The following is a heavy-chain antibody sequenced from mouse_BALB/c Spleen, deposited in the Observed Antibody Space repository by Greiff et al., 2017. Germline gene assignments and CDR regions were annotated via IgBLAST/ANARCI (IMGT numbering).Heavy chain of an antibody. D-gene: IGHD2-4*01. Sequence: QVQLQQSGPGLVAPSQSLSITCTVSGFSLTSYGVHWVRQPPGKGLEWLGVIWAGGSTNYNSALMSRLSISKDNSKSQVFLKMNSLQTDDTAMYYCARERSYDYAGYFDYWGQGTTLTVSS. V-gene: IGHV2-9*02. CDR2: IWAGGST. J-gene: IGHJ2*01. CDR3: ARERSYDYAGYFDY. CDR1: GFSLTSYG.